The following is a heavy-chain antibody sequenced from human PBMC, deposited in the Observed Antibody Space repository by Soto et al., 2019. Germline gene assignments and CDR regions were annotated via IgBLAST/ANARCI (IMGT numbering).Heavy chain of an antibody. D-gene: IGHD3-22*01. V-gene: IGHV1-3*01. J-gene: IGHJ4*02. Sequence: QVQLVQSGAEVKKPGASVKVSCKASGYSFTSYAMHWVRQAPGQRLEWMGWINAGNGNTKYSQKFQGRVTITRDTSASTAYMELSSLRSEDTAVYYCARVSGYYYWDGWGQGTLVTVSS. CDR3: ARVSGYYYWDG. CDR1: GYSFTSYA. CDR2: INAGNGNT.